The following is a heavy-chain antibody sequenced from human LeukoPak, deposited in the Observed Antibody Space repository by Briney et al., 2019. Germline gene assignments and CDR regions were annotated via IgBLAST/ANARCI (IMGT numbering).Heavy chain of an antibody. Sequence: SVKLSCKASGGTFSSYAISWVRQAPGQGLEWMGGIIPIFGTANYAQQFQGRVTITADESTSAAYMELSSLRSEDTAVYYCASIYGDGAAGHFDYWGQGTLVTVSS. CDR1: GGTFSSYA. CDR3: ASIYGDGAAGHFDY. V-gene: IGHV1-69*01. J-gene: IGHJ4*02. D-gene: IGHD4-17*01. CDR2: IIPIFGTA.